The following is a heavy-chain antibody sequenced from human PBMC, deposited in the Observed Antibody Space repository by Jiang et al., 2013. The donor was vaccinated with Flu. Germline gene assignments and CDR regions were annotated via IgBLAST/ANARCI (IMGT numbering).Heavy chain of an antibody. V-gene: IGHV4-39*01. J-gene: IGHJ4*02. CDR1: GGSISSSSYY. D-gene: IGHD3-16*02. CDR2: IYYSGST. CDR3: AGRIMITFGGVIVEDY. Sequence: PGLVKPSETLSLTCTVSGGSISSSSYYWGWIRQPPGKGLEWIGSIYYSGSTYYNPSLKSRVTISVDTSKNQFSLKLSSVTAADTAVYYCAGRIMITFGGVIVEDYWGQGTLVTVSS.